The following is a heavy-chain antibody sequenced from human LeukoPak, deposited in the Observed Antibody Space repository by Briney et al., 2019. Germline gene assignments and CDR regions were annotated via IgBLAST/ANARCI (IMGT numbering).Heavy chain of an antibody. J-gene: IGHJ4*02. Sequence: SETLSLTCTVSGGSLSSYYWSWIRQPRGKGLERIGYIYTSGSTNDNPSLKSRVTISVDTSKNQFSLKLSSVTAADTAVYYCARHKRSGIVVVPAAIFDYWGQGTLVTVSS. CDR1: GGSLSSYY. V-gene: IGHV4-4*09. D-gene: IGHD2-2*01. CDR3: ARHKRSGIVVVPAAIFDY. CDR2: IYTSGST.